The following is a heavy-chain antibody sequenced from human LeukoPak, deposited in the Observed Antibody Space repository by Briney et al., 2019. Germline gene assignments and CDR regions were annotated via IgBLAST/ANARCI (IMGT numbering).Heavy chain of an antibody. CDR1: GFRFSTYW. Sequence: LAGGSLRLSCAASGFRFSTYWMSWVRQAPGKGLGWVTNIKQDGSEKYYVDSVKGRFTVYRDNAKNSLYLEMNSLRAEDTALYYCARRGYFEFWSGYFQRLEGWFDPWGQGTLVTVSS. V-gene: IGHV3-7*01. CDR3: ARRGYFEFWSGYFQRLEGWFDP. J-gene: IGHJ5*02. D-gene: IGHD3-3*01. CDR2: IKQDGSEK.